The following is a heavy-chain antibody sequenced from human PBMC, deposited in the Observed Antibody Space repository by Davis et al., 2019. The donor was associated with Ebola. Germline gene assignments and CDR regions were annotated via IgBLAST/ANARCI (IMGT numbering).Heavy chain of an antibody. CDR3: AKGLSEYCSAASCLIGLFDH. Sequence: GESLKISCAVSGFTFNSYAMSWVRQAPGKGLEWVSSISGTSASTYFAASVKGRFTISRDNSKSTLYLHMDDLRAEDTAIYYCAKGLSEYCSAASCLIGLFDHWGQGTLVTVSS. D-gene: IGHD2-15*01. CDR1: GFTFNSYA. CDR2: ISGTSAST. V-gene: IGHV3-23*01. J-gene: IGHJ4*02.